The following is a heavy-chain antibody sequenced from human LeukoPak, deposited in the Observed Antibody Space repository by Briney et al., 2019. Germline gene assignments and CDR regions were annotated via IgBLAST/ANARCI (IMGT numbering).Heavy chain of an antibody. J-gene: IGHJ5*02. CDR1: GGSISSYY. Sequence: SETLSLTCTVSGGSISSYYWSWIRQPPGKGLEWIGYIYYSGSTNYNPSLKSRVTISVDTSKDQFSLKLSPVTAADTAVYYCARSIVVVPAAPFDPWGQGTLVTVSS. CDR2: IYYSGST. D-gene: IGHD2-2*01. V-gene: IGHV4-59*01. CDR3: ARSIVVVPAAPFDP.